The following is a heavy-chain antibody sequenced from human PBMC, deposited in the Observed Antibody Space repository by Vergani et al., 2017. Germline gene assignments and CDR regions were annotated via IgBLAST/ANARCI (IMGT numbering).Heavy chain of an antibody. CDR3: ARDSTQCSSTSCYDWFDP. J-gene: IGHJ5*02. CDR1: GGSISSYY. D-gene: IGHD2-2*01. Sequence: QVQLQESGPGLVKPSETLSLTCTVSGGSISSYYWSWIRQPPGKGLEWIGYIYYSGSTNYNPSLKSRVTISVDTSKNQFSLKLSSVTAADTAVYYCARDSTQCSSTSCYDWFDPWGQGTLVTVSS. V-gene: IGHV4-59*01. CDR2: IYYSGST.